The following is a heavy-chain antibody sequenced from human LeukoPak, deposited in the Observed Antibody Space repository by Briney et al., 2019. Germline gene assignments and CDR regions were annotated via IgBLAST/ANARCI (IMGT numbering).Heavy chain of an antibody. CDR2: IRYDGSNK. Sequence: GGSLRLSCAASGFTFSSYGMHWVRQAPGKGLEWVAFIRYDGSNKYYADSVKGRFTISRDNSKNTLYLQMNSLRAEDAAVYYCARSQLRYFDWSRGMSSDYWGQGTLVTVSS. J-gene: IGHJ4*02. CDR1: GFTFSSYG. CDR3: ARSQLRYFDWSRGMSSDY. V-gene: IGHV3-30*02. D-gene: IGHD3-9*01.